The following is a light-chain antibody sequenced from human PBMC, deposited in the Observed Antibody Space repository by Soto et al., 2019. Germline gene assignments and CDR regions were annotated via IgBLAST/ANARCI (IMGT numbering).Light chain of an antibody. CDR2: GAS. CDR3: PRYGDSPRA. Sequence: EFVLTQSPGTLSLSPGERATLSCRASQSVSNNYLAWYQQKPGQAPRLLIYGASNRATGIPDRFSGSGSGADFTLTISRLEPEDFALYHCPRYGDSPRAFGQGTKVEIK. J-gene: IGKJ1*01. V-gene: IGKV3-20*01. CDR1: QSVSNNY.